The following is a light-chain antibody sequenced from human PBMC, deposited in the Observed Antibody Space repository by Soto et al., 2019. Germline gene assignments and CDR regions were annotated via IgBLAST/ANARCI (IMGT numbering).Light chain of an antibody. J-gene: IGKJ4*01. V-gene: IGKV3-20*01. CDR3: QQDGSSRALT. Sequence: EIVLTQSPGTLSLSPGVRATLSCRASQSVSSSYLAWYQQKPGQAPRLLIYGASSRATGIPDRFSGSGSGTDFTLTISRLDREDFAGYYWQQDGSSRALTLGGGTKVEIK. CDR2: GAS. CDR1: QSVSSSY.